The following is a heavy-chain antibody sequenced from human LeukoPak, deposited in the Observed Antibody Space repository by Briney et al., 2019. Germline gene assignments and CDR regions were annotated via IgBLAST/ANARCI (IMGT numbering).Heavy chain of an antibody. V-gene: IGHV3-9*01. D-gene: IGHD6-19*01. J-gene: IGHJ3*01. Sequence: SLRLSCVASGFKFDDFAMFWVRQVPGKGLDWVAHVSWSGAQTGYADSVKGRFTISRDNAKNSLFLEMDSLRSEDTAFYFCAKAITAVAGYDAFDVWGQGTKVIVSS. CDR1: GFKFDDFA. CDR2: VSWSGAQT. CDR3: AKAITAVAGYDAFDV.